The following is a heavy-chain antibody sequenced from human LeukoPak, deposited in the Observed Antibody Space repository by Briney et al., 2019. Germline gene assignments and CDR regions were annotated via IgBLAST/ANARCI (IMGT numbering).Heavy chain of an antibody. CDR2: IYYSGST. Sequence: SETLSLTCTVSGGSISSGGYYWSWIRQHPGKGLEWIGYIYYSGSTYYNPSLKSRVTISVDTSKNQFSLKLSSATAADTAVYYCAGLDTTVDHNWFDPWGQGTLVTVSS. J-gene: IGHJ5*02. CDR1: GGSISSGGYY. CDR3: AGLDTTVDHNWFDP. D-gene: IGHD5-18*01. V-gene: IGHV4-31*03.